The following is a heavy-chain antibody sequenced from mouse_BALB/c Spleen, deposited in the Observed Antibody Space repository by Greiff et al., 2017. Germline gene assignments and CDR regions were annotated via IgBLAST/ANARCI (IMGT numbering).Heavy chain of an antibody. CDR3: ARERRYDAMDY. Sequence: EVKLMESGGGLVQPGGSLKLSCAASGFTFSSYGMSWVRQTPDKRLELVATINSNGGSTYYPDSVKGRFTISRDNAKNTLYLQMSSLKSEDTAMYYCARERRYDAMDYWGQGTSVTVSS. V-gene: IGHV5-6-3*01. D-gene: IGHD2-14*01. CDR1: GFTFSSYG. CDR2: INSNGGST. J-gene: IGHJ4*01.